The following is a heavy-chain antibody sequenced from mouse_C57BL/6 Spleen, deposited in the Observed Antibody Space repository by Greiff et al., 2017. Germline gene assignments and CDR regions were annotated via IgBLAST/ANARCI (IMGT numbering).Heavy chain of an antibody. CDR2: ISSGSSTI. CDR1: GFTFSDYG. D-gene: IGHD1-1*01. V-gene: IGHV5-17*01. Sequence: EVMLVESGGGLVKPGGSLKLSCAASGFTFSDYGMHWVRQAPEKGLEWVAYISSGSSTIYYADTVKGRFTISRDNSKNTLFLQMTRLQSEDTSLYYCARSVLPMVVARGSAMDYWGQGTSVTVSS. J-gene: IGHJ4*01. CDR3: ARSVLPMVVARGSAMDY.